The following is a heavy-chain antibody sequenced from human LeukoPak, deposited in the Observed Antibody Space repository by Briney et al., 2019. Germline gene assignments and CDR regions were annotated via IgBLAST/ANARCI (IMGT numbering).Heavy chain of an antibody. D-gene: IGHD3-10*01. CDR2: INQGGSDK. Sequence: GGSLRLSCTASGFTFSSYWMSWVRQAPGKGLECVANINQGGSDKYYVDSVTGRFTISRDNAKDSVYLQMNSLRAEDTAVYYCVSGLESYGDYWGQGSLVSVSS. V-gene: IGHV3-7*01. CDR3: VSGLESYGDY. CDR1: GFTFSSYW. J-gene: IGHJ4*02.